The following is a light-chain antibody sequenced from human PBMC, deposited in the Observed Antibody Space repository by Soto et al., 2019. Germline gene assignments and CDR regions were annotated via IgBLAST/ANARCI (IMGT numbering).Light chain of an antibody. Sequence: IVLTQPPGTLSLSPGERATLSCRASQSVSSNYLAWYQQKPGQAPRLIIYGAYSRATGVPDRFSGSGSGTDFTLTISKLEPEDFALYYCQQYGSSPPLTCGGGTKVDIK. V-gene: IGKV3-20*01. CDR3: QQYGSSPPLT. J-gene: IGKJ4*01. CDR2: GAY. CDR1: QSVSSNY.